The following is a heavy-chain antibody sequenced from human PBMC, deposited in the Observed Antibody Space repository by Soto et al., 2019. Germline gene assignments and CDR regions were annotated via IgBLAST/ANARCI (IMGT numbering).Heavy chain of an antibody. V-gene: IGHV4-59*01. J-gene: IGHJ2*01. CDR1: GGSISSYY. CDR2: IYYSGST. CDR3: ARDEGGYDYGL. Sequence: QVQLQESGPGLVKPSETLSLTCTVSGGSISSYYWSWIRQPPGKGLEWIGYIYYSGSTNYTPSLKSQVTTPVDTSKNQFSGKLSWVTAADTAVCYWARDEGGYDYGLWGRGTPVTFAS. D-gene: IGHD5-12*01.